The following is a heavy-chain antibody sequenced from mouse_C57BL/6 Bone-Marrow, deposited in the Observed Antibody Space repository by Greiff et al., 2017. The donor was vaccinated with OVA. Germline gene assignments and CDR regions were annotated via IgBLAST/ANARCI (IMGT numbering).Heavy chain of an antibody. Sequence: VQLQQPGAELVKPGASVKLSCKASGYTFTSYWMHWVKQRPGQGLEWIGMIHPNSGSTNYNEKFKSKATLTVDKSSSTAYMQLSSLTSEDSAVYDCARSALLLRGYCFGYWGQGTTLTVSS. CDR1: GYTFTSYW. CDR3: ARSALLLRGYCFGY. CDR2: IHPNSGST. D-gene: IGHD1-1*01. J-gene: IGHJ2*01. V-gene: IGHV1-64*01.